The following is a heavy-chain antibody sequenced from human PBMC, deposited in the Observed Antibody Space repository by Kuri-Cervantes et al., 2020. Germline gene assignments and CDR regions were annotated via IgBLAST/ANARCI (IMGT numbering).Heavy chain of an antibody. D-gene: IGHD1-1*01. CDR2: IYWDDDK. V-gene: IGHV2-5*02. Sequence: SGPTLVKPTQTLTLTCTFSGFSLSTSGVGVGWIRQPPGKALEWLALIYWDDDKRYSPSLKSRLTITKDTSKNQVVLTMTNMDPVDTATYYCARTPREGGYGARFDPWGQGTLVTVSS. J-gene: IGHJ5*02. CDR3: ARTPREGGYGARFDP. CDR1: GFSLSTSGVG.